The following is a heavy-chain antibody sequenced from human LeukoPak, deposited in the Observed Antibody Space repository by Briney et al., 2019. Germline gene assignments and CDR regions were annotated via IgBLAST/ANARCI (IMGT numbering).Heavy chain of an antibody. V-gene: IGHV4-59*11. CDR2: IYYRGSTNYT. J-gene: IGHJ2*01. D-gene: IGHD3-16*02. CDR1: GGSISSHY. CDR3: ARDPIVSVGDWYFDL. Sequence: SETLSLTCTVSGGSISSHYWSWIRQPPGKGWEGIGYIYYRGSTNYTNYNPSLKSRVTISVDTSRNQFSLKLSSVTAADTAVYYCARDPIVSVGDWYFDLWGRGTLVTVSS.